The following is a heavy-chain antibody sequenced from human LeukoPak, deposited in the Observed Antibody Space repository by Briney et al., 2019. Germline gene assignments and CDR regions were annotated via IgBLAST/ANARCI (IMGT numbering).Heavy chain of an antibody. V-gene: IGHV4-39*01. CDR2: IYYSGST. D-gene: IGHD3-10*01. Sequence: SETLSLTCTVSGGSISSSSYYWGWIRQPPGKGLEWIGSIYYSGSTYYNPSFKSRVTISVDTSKNQFSLKLSSVTAADTAVYYCARGYYYGSGSYYNPVDYWGQGTLVTVSS. CDR1: GGSISSSSYY. CDR3: ARGYYYGSGSYYNPVDY. J-gene: IGHJ4*02.